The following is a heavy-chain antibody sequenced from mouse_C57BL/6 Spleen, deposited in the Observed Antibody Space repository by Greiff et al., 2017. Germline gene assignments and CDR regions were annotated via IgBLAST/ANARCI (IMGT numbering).Heavy chain of an antibody. CDR3: ARGNDYFDY. D-gene: IGHD2-3*01. CDR2: IYPGSGST. V-gene: IGHV1-55*01. Sequence: QVQLQQPGAELVKSGASVKMSCKASGYTFTGYWITWVKQRPGQGLEWIGDIYPGSGSTNYNEKFKSKATLTVDTSSSTAYMQLSSLTSEASAFYYCARGNDYFDYWGQGTTLTVSS. J-gene: IGHJ2*01. CDR1: GYTFTGYW.